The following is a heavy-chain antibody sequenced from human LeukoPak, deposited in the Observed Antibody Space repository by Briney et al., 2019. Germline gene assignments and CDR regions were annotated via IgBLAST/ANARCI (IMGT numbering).Heavy chain of an antibody. D-gene: IGHD1-7*01. CDR3: ARDTDPSITGTTVFDY. CDR2: ISAYNGNT. CDR1: GYTFTSYG. Sequence: ASVKVSCKASGYTFTSYGISWVRQAPGQGLEWMGWISAYNGNTNYAQKLQGRVTMTTDTSTSTAYMELRSLRSDDTAVYYCARDTDPSITGTTVFDYWGQGTLVTVSS. V-gene: IGHV1-18*01. J-gene: IGHJ4*02.